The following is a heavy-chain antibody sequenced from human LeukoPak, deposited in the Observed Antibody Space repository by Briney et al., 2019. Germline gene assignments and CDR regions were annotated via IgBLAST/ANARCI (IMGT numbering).Heavy chain of an antibody. CDR2: IWYDSSNK. CDR3: ATERSSDEAFDM. J-gene: IGHJ3*02. V-gene: IGHV3-33*08. CDR1: GFTFSSYG. Sequence: PGRSLRLSCAASGFTFSSYGMHWVRQAPGKGLDWVAHIWYDSSNKYYVDSVKGRFTISRDNSKNTLYLQMNSLRAEDTAVYYCATERSSDEAFDMWGQGTMVAVSS. D-gene: IGHD6-6*01.